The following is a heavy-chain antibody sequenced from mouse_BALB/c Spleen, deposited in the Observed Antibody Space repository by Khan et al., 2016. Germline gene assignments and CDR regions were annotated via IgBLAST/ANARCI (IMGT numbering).Heavy chain of an antibody. D-gene: IGHD1-1*01. CDR3: ARLRWVVPYWYFDV. V-gene: IGHV9-2-1*01. Sequence: QVQLVQSGPELKKPGETVKISCKASGYTFTDYSMHWVKQAPGKGLKWMGWINTETGEPTYADDFKGRFAFSLEPSASTAYLQINNFKNEDTATYFCARLRWVVPYWYFDVWGAGTTVTVSS. CDR2: INTETGEP. J-gene: IGHJ1*01. CDR1: GYTFTDYS.